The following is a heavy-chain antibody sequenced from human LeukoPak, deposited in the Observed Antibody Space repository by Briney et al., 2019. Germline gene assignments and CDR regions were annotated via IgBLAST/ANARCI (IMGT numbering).Heavy chain of an antibody. J-gene: IGHJ5*02. CDR1: GGSISSSGYY. V-gene: IGHV4-39*01. D-gene: IGHD4-17*01. CDR3: ARLDYGDRNWFDP. Sequence: SETLSLTCTVSGGSISSSGYYWGWIRQPPGKGLEWIGSISYSGSTYYNPFLKSRVTISVDTSKNQFSLKLSSVTAADTAVYYCARLDYGDRNWFDPWGQGTLVTVSS. CDR2: ISYSGST.